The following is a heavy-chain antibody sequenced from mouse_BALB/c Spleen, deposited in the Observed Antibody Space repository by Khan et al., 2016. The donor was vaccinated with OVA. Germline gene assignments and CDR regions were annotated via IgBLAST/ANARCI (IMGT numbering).Heavy chain of an antibody. CDR3: TRSNSYWYFDV. Sequence: QIQLVQSGPELKKPGETVKISCKASGYTFTNYGMNWVKQAPGKGLKWMGWINTYTGEPTYADDFKGRFAFSLETSASTAYLQINNLKNEDTATYFCTRSNSYWYFDVWGAVTTVTVSS. D-gene: IGHD4-1*02. CDR2: INTYTGEP. J-gene: IGHJ1*01. V-gene: IGHV9-3-1*01. CDR1: GYTFTNYG.